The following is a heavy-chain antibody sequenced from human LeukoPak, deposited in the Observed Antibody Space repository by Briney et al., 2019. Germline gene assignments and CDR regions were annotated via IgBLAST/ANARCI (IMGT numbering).Heavy chain of an antibody. V-gene: IGHV1-3*01. D-gene: IGHD1-1*01. Sequence: ASVKVSCKGSGYTFSNYAIQWVRQAPGQRLEWMGWINAGNGNTKYSQKFQGRVTIARDTSASTAYMELSSLRSEDTAVYYCARDRGGTGDFDYWGQGTLVTVSS. CDR3: ARDRGGTGDFDY. CDR2: INAGNGNT. J-gene: IGHJ4*02. CDR1: GYTFSNYA.